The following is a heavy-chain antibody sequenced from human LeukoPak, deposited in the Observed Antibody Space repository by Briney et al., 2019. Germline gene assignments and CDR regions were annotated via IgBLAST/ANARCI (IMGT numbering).Heavy chain of an antibody. CDR1: GFTFSSYA. V-gene: IGHV3-23*01. Sequence: PGGSLRLSCAASGFTFSSYAMSWVRQAPGKGLEWVSAISGSGGSTYYADSVKGRFTISRDNSKNTLYLQMNSLRAEDTAVYYCAKDKLKVVSVTLDYWGQGTLVTVSS. J-gene: IGHJ4*02. CDR3: AKDKLKVVSVTLDY. CDR2: ISGSGGST. D-gene: IGHD4-17*01.